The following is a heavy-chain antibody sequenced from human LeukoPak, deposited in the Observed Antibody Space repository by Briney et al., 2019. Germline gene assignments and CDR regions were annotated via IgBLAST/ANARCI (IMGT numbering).Heavy chain of an antibody. Sequence: ASVKVSCKASGYTFTSYGISWVRQAPGQGLEWMGWISAHNGNTNYAQKLQGRVTMTTDTSTSTAYMELRSLRSDDTAVYYCARVPDIVVPTTLDYWGQGTLVTVSS. CDR3: ARVPDIVVPTTLDY. J-gene: IGHJ4*02. CDR1: GYTFTSYG. D-gene: IGHD2-2*01. CDR2: ISAHNGNT. V-gene: IGHV1-18*01.